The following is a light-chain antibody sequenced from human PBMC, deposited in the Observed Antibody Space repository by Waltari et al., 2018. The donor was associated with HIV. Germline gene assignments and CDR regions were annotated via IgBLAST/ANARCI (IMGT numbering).Light chain of an antibody. Sequence: DIVMTQSPDSLPVSLGQRATLNCQSSQSVLYSSNNKNYLAGYQQKPGQPPKLLIYWASTREAGVPDRFSGSGSGTDFTLNISRLQAEDVAVYYCKQYYSTPWTFGQGTKVEIK. CDR1: QSVLYSSNNKNY. V-gene: IGKV4-1*01. CDR2: WAS. J-gene: IGKJ1*01. CDR3: KQYYSTPWT.